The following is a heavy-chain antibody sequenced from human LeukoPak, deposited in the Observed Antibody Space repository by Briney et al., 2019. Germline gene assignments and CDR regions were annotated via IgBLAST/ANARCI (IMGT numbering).Heavy chain of an antibody. CDR2: ISGSGGST. Sequence: PGGSLRLSCAASGFTFSSYEMNWVRQAPGKGLEWVSGISGSGGSTDYADSVKGRFTISRDNSKNTLYLQMNSLRAEDTAVYYCAKDRVQWLATLFDYWGQGTLVTVSS. CDR3: AKDRVQWLATLFDY. J-gene: IGHJ4*02. V-gene: IGHV3-23*01. CDR1: GFTFSSYE. D-gene: IGHD6-19*01.